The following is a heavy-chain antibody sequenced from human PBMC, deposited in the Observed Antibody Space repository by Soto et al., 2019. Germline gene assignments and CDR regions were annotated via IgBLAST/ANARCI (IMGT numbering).Heavy chain of an antibody. CDR3: TTAGNVDV. CDR2: IRSKANSYAT. J-gene: IGHJ6*02. V-gene: IGHV3-73*02. CDR1: GFTFSGSA. Sequence: EVKLVESGGGLVQPGGSLKISCAASGFTFSGSAMHWVRQASGKGLEWVGRIRSKANSYATAYAASVKGRFTISRDDAKNTAYLQMNSLKTEDTAVYYCTTAGNVDVWGQGTTVTVSS.